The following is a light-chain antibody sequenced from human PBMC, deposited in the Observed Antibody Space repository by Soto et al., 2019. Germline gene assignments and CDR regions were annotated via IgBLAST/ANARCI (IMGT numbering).Light chain of an antibody. V-gene: IGLV2-14*03. Sequence: QSALTQPASVSGSPGQSITISCTGTSSDVGGYNYVSWYQHHPGKAPKVMIYDVSNRPSGVSNRFSGSKSGNTASLTISGPQAEDEADYFCNSYTSSATLHVVFGGGTKVTVL. CDR3: NSYTSSATLHVV. CDR2: DVS. CDR1: SSDVGGYNY. J-gene: IGLJ2*01.